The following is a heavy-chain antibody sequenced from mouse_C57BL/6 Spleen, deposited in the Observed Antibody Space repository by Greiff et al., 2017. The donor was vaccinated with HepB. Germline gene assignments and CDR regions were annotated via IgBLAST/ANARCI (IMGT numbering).Heavy chain of an antibody. CDR3: ARMALSYGNYGGVFFDY. J-gene: IGHJ2*01. D-gene: IGHD2-1*01. Sequence: EVQLQQSGAELVKPGASVKLSCTASGFNIKDYYMHWVKQRTEQGLEWIGRIDPEDGETKYAPKFKGKATITADTSSNTAYLQLSSLTSEDTAVYYGARMALSYGNYGGVFFDYWGQGTTLTVSS. CDR1: GFNIKDYY. CDR2: IDPEDGET. V-gene: IGHV14-2*01.